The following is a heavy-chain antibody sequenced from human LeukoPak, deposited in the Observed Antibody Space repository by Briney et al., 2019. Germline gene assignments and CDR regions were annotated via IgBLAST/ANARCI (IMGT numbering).Heavy chain of an antibody. CDR1: GGSISSYY. CDR2: IYYSGST. D-gene: IGHD4-23*01. CDR3: ASFDDYGGNADY. J-gene: IGHJ4*02. Sequence: SETLSLTCTVSGGSISSYYWSWIRQPPGKGLEWIGYIYYSGSTNYNPSLKSRVTISVDTSKNQFSLKLSSVTAADTAVYYRASFDDYGGNADYWGQGTLVTVSS. V-gene: IGHV4-59*01.